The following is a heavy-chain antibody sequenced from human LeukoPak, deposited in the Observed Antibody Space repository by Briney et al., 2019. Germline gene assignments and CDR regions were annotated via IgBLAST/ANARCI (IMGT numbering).Heavy chain of an antibody. CDR2: VYYGGST. CDR3: ATGKYYYDNSGYYYGAFDI. D-gene: IGHD3-22*01. J-gene: IGHJ3*02. CDR1: RGSFIGFH. V-gene: IGHV4-34*01. Sequence: SETLSLTCAVYRGSFIGFHWNWIRQPPGKGLEWIGSVYYGGSTYFNPSLMSRVTISLDTSKNQFSLRLSSVTAADTAVYYCATGKYYYDNSGYYYGAFDIWGQGTMVTVSS.